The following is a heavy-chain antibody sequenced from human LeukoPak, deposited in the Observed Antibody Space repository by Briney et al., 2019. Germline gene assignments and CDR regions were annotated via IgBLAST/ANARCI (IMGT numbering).Heavy chain of an antibody. D-gene: IGHD2-15*01. CDR1: EFSFRNYW. V-gene: IGHV3-7*01. Sequence: GGSLRLSCPASEFSFRNYWMGWVRQLPGRGLGWVANTKPDGSAEYYADSVRGRFTASRDNANNLLYLQMNRLRAEDTAVYYCARDGGLHTNFDYWGQGTLLTVSS. J-gene: IGHJ4*02. CDR2: TKPDGSAE. CDR3: ARDGGLHTNFDY.